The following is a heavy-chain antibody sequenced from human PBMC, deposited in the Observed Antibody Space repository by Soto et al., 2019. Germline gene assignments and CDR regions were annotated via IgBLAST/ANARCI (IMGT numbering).Heavy chain of an antibody. D-gene: IGHD5-18*01. J-gene: IGHJ6*02. CDR1: GGSISSYY. Sequence: SETLSLTCTVSGGSISSYYWSWIRQPPGKGLEWIGYIYYSGSTNYNPSLKSRVTISVDTSKNQFSLKLGSVTAADTAVYYCAREGYSYGLYYYYGMDVWGQGTTVTVSS. V-gene: IGHV4-59*01. CDR2: IYYSGST. CDR3: AREGYSYGLYYYYGMDV.